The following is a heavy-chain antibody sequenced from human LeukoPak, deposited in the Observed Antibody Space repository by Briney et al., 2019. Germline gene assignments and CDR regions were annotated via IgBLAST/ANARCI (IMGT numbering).Heavy chain of an antibody. Sequence: PGGSLRLSCAASGFTFSSYAMSWVRQAPGKGLEWVSAISGSGGSTYYADSVKGRFTISRDNSKNTLYLQMNSLRAEDTAVYYCAKIGLNYYGSGSNWFDPWGQGTLVTVSS. V-gene: IGHV3-23*01. CDR1: GFTFSSYA. CDR2: ISGSGGST. J-gene: IGHJ5*02. D-gene: IGHD3-10*01. CDR3: AKIGLNYYGSGSNWFDP.